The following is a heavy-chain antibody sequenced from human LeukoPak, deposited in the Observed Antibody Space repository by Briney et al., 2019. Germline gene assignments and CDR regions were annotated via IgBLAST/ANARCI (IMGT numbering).Heavy chain of an antibody. D-gene: IGHD5-24*01. CDR2: IYSGGST. Sequence: GGSLRLSCAASGFTVSSNYMNWVRQAPGKGLEWVSVIYSGGSTYYADSVKGRFTISRDNSKNTLYVQMNSLSAEDTAVYYCARSSRDVDAFDIWGQGTMVTVSS. CDR3: ARSSRDVDAFDI. CDR1: GFTVSSNY. V-gene: IGHV3-66*02. J-gene: IGHJ3*02.